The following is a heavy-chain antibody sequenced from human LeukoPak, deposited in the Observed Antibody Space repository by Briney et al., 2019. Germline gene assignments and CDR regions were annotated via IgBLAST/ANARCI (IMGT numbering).Heavy chain of an antibody. CDR3: ATVDDLDAFGI. CDR2: IKDDGSVK. V-gene: IGHV3-7*01. J-gene: IGHJ3*02. D-gene: IGHD2-2*03. CDR1: GCSFSSFW. Sequence: GGSLRHSCTTAGCSFSSFWISLVRQSAGKGLEWVANIKDDGSVKNHVDSLKGRFSISRDNSKNTLYLQMNSLRTEDTAIYYCATVDDLDAFGIWGQGTMVTVSS.